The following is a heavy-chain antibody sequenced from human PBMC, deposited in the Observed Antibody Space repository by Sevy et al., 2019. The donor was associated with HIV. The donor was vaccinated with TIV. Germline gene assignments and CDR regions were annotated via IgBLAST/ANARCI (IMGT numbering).Heavy chain of an antibody. D-gene: IGHD3-3*01. CDR3: AKVSGSYYDFWSGHDAFAI. Sequence: GGSLRLSCAASGFNFSSYGMHWVRQAPGKGLEWVAVISYDGSSKYYADSVKGRFTISRDNSKNTVYLQINRMRAEDTAVYYCAKVSGSYYDFWSGHDAFAIWGQGTMVTVSS. CDR2: ISYDGSSK. V-gene: IGHV3-30*18. CDR1: GFNFSSYG. J-gene: IGHJ3*02.